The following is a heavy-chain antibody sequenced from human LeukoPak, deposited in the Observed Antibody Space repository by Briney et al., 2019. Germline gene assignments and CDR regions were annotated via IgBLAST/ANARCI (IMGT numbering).Heavy chain of an antibody. D-gene: IGHD1-1*01. J-gene: IGHJ4*02. V-gene: IGHV3-21*01. Sequence: GGSLRLSCAASGFTFSSYSMNWVRQAPGKGLEWVSSISSSSNYIYYADSVKGRFTISRDNAKNSLFLQMNSLRAEDTAVYYCARDGVHDPPFDYWGQGTLVTVSS. CDR1: GFTFSSYS. CDR2: ISSSSNYI. CDR3: ARDGVHDPPFDY.